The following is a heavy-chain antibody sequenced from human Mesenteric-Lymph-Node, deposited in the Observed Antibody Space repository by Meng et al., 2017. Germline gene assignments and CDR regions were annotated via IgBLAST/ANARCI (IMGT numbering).Heavy chain of an antibody. Sequence: QVQLVQSGAEVKTPGASVRVSCKASGYTFTSYYIYWVRQAPGQGLEWMGIIDSGGGYTSYAQKFRGRVTMTRDTSTNTVYMELSSLRFEDTAVFYCARSLDTSGHAYFDYWGQGTLVTVSS. V-gene: IGHV1-46*01. D-gene: IGHD3-22*01. CDR3: ARSLDTSGHAYFDY. CDR1: GYTFTSYY. J-gene: IGHJ4*02. CDR2: IDSGGGYT.